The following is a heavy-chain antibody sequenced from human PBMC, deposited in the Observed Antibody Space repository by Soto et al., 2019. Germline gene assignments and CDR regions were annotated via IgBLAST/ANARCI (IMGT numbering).Heavy chain of an antibody. Sequence: EVQLVESGGGLVQPGGSLRLSCAASGFTFSTYWMSWVRQAPGKGLEWVANIKQDGSEKNYVDSVKGRFTISRDNAKNSLYLQMNSLRAEDTAVYYCARDADGAALDYWGQGTLVTVSS. J-gene: IGHJ4*02. CDR1: GFTFSTYW. V-gene: IGHV3-7*05. D-gene: IGHD1-26*01. CDR3: ARDADGAALDY. CDR2: IKQDGSEK.